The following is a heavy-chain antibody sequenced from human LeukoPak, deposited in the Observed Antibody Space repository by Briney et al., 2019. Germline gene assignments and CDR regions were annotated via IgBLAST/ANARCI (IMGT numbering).Heavy chain of an antibody. CDR1: GGSFSGYY. CDR2: INHSGST. V-gene: IGHV4-34*01. Sequence: PSETLSLTCAVYGGSFSGYYWSWLRQPPGKGLEWIGEINHSGSTNYNPSLKSRVTISVDTSKNQCSLKLSSVTAADTAVYYCARGRFNSGGYKIPRKGAFDIWGQGTMVTVSS. J-gene: IGHJ3*02. CDR3: ARGRFNSGGYKIPRKGAFDI. D-gene: IGHD1-26*01.